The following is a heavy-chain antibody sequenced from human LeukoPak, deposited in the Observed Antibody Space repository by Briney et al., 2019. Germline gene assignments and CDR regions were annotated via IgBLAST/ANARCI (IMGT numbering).Heavy chain of an antibody. Sequence: SETLSLTCTVSGGSFSSHTYYWSWIRQPPGKGLEWIVYIYSSGSTNYNPSLKSRVTISVDTSKNQFSLKLTSVTAADTAVYYCARAPYYYDNSGYFRFDYWGQGTLVTVSS. V-gene: IGHV4-61*01. CDR3: ARAPYYYDNSGYFRFDY. D-gene: IGHD3-22*01. J-gene: IGHJ4*02. CDR1: GGSFSSHTYY. CDR2: IYSSGST.